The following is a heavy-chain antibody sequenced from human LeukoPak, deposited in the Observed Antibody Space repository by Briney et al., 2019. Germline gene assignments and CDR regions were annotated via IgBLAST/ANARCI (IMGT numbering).Heavy chain of an antibody. D-gene: IGHD3-9*01. CDR3: ARLDGYDILTGRGYFDY. J-gene: IGHJ4*02. CDR2: IYPGDSDT. V-gene: IGHV5-51*01. CDR1: GYRFTRYW. Sequence: GESLQISCMGSGYRFTRYWIGWVRQMPGKGLEWVGIIYPGDSDTRYSPSFQGQVTISADKSISTAYLQWSSLKASDTAMYYCARLDGYDILTGRGYFDYWGQGTLVTVSS.